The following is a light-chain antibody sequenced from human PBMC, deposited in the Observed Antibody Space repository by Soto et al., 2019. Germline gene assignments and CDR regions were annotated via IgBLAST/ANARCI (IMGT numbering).Light chain of an antibody. Sequence: QLVLTQPASVSGSPGQSITISCTGTSSDVGGYNFVSWYQQHPGRAPKLMIYEVSNRPSGVSSRFSGSKSDNTASLTISGLQAEDEADYYCTSYTGSSTPYVFGPGTKLTVL. CDR1: SSDVGGYNF. CDR2: EVS. J-gene: IGLJ1*01. CDR3: TSYTGSSTPYV. V-gene: IGLV2-14*01.